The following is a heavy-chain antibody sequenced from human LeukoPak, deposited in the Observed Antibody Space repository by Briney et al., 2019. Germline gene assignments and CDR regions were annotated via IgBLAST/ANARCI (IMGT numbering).Heavy chain of an antibody. J-gene: IGHJ6*02. D-gene: IGHD3-10*01. CDR2: IYTSGST. Sequence: SETLSLTCTVSGGSISSYYWSWIRQPAGKGLEWIGRIYTSGSTNYNPSLKSRVTMSVDTSKNQFSLKLSSVTAADTAVYYCARDEKGLLWFGDRYYYGKDVWGQGTTVTVSS. CDR3: ARDEKGLLWFGDRYYYGKDV. CDR1: GGSISSYY. V-gene: IGHV4-4*07.